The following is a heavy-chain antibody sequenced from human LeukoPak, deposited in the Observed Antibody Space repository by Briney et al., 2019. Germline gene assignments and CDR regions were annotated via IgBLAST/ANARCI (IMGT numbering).Heavy chain of an antibody. CDR1: GFTFSSYG. D-gene: IGHD4-17*01. CDR2: ISDDGRSK. V-gene: IGHV3-30*18. J-gene: IGHJ4*02. CDR3: AKRPSDYGDYVSYDY. Sequence: GGSLRLSCAASGFTFSSYGMHWVRQAPGKGLEWVGVISDDGRSKDCADSVKGRFTISRDNSKDTLYLQMNSPRAEDTAVYYCAKRPSDYGDYVSYDYWGQGTLVTVSS.